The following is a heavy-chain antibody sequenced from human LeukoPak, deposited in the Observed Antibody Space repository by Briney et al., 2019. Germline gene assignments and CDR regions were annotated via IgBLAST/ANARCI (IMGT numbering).Heavy chain of an antibody. Sequence: ASVKVSCKASGYTFTSYYMHWVRQAPGQSLEWMGWINPSNGITKYTQKYQGRVTMTRDTSISTAYMDLSSLRSDDTAVYYCARNDLGAETHSIDYWGQGTLVTVSS. D-gene: IGHD1-26*01. CDR3: ARNDLGAETHSIDY. V-gene: IGHV1-2*02. CDR2: INPSNGIT. CDR1: GYTFTSYY. J-gene: IGHJ4*02.